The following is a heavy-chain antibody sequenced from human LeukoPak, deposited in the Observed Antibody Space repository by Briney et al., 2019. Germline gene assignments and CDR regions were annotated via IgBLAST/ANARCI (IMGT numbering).Heavy chain of an antibody. J-gene: IGHJ6*03. V-gene: IGHV3-30*04. Sequence: GGSLRLSCEVSGFTFSSYAMHWVRQAPGKGLEWVAVISSDGSKKDYADSVKGRFTISRDNSKNTLYLQMNSLRAEDTAVYYCARELRGYNRLRTYYYYMDVWGKGTTVTVSS. CDR2: ISSDGSKK. D-gene: IGHD5-24*01. CDR1: GFTFSSYA. CDR3: ARELRGYNRLRTYYYYMDV.